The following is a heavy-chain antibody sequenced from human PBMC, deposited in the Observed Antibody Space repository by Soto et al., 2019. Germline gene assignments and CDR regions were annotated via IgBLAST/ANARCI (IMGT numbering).Heavy chain of an antibody. D-gene: IGHD6-19*01. CDR3: ARSSGWQLYNWFDP. CDR2: ISAYNGNT. V-gene: IGHV1-18*01. Sequence: ASVKVSCKASGYTFTSYGIGWVRQAPGQGLEWMGWISAYNGNTNYAQKLQGRVTMTTDTSTSTAYMELRSLRSDDTAVYYCARSSGWQLYNWFDPWGQGTLVTVSS. J-gene: IGHJ5*02. CDR1: GYTFTSYG.